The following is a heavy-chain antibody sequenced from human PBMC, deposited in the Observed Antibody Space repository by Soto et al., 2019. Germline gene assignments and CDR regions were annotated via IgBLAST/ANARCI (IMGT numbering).Heavy chain of an antibody. V-gene: IGHV4-59*01. Sequence: SETLSLTCTVSGGSISSYYWSWIRQPPGKGLEWIGYIYYSGSTNYNPSLKSRVTISVDTSKNQFSLKLTSVTAADTAVYYCARSRYTSGWWTPPFDYWGQEPWSPSPQ. CDR3: ARSRYTSGWWTPPFDY. CDR1: GGSISSYY. J-gene: IGHJ4*01. CDR2: IYYSGST. D-gene: IGHD6-19*01.